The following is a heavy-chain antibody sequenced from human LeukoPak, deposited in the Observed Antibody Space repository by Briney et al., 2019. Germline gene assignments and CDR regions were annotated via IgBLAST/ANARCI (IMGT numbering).Heavy chain of an antibody. CDR3: AVSLRGLRYFDY. CDR1: GGTFSSCA. D-gene: IGHD4-17*01. J-gene: IGHJ4*02. CDR2: IIPIFGTA. Sequence: GSSVKVSCKASGGTFSSCAISWVRQAPGQGLEWMGGIIPIFGTANYAQKFQGRVTITADESTSTAYMELSSLRSEDTAVYYCAVSLRGLRYFDYWGQGTLVTVSS. V-gene: IGHV1-69*01.